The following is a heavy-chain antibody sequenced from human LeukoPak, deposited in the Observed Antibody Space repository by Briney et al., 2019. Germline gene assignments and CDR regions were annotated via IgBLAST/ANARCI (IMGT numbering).Heavy chain of an antibody. CDR3: ASDSVVPAATNYYYYGMDV. D-gene: IGHD2-2*01. CDR1: GYTFTIYG. Sequence: SVKVSCKASGYTFTIYGITWVRQAPGQGLEWMGRIIPILDVANYAQKFQGRVTITADKSTSTAYMELSSLRSEDTALYYCASDSVVPAATNYYYYGMDVWGQGTTVTVSS. CDR2: IIPILDVA. J-gene: IGHJ6*02. V-gene: IGHV1-69*04.